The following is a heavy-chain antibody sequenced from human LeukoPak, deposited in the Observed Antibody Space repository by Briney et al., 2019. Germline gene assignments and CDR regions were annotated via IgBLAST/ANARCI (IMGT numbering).Heavy chain of an antibody. D-gene: IGHD1-26*01. CDR1: RDSISGHY. CDR2: IYNSGTT. CDR3: ARGEDFKSSRFDP. J-gene: IGHJ5*02. V-gene: IGHV4-59*11. Sequence: SETLSLTCTVSRDSISGHYWNWIRQPPGKELEWIGYIYNSGTTKYNPSLESRVTISVDTSKNQFSLRLTSVTAADTAVYYCARGEDFKSSRFDPWGQGTLVTVSS.